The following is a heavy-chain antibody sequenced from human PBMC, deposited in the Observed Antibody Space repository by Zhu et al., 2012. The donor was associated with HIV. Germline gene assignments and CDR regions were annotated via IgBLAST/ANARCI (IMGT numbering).Heavy chain of an antibody. Sequence: QVQLQESGPGLVKPSQTLSLTCTVSGGSISSGDYYWSWIRQPPGKGLEWIGYIYYSGSTYFNPSLESRLTISVDTSKNHFSLKLTSVTAADAAVYYCARSMTTVTTGFDYWGQGSPGHRLL. J-gene: IGHJ4*02. CDR1: GGSISSGDYY. D-gene: IGHD4-17*01. V-gene: IGHV4-30-4*08. CDR3: ARSMTTVTTGFDY. CDR2: IYYSGST.